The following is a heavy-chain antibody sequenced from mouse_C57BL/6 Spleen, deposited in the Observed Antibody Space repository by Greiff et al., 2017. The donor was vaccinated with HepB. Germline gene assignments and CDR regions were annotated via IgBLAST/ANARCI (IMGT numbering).Heavy chain of an antibody. Sequence: EVQLQQSGPELVKPGASVKIPCKASGYTFTDYNMDWVKQSHGKSLEWIGDINPNNGGTIYNQKFKGKATLTVDKSSSTAYMELRSLTSEDTAVYYCARGYYYGSSPHWYFDVWGTGTTVTVSS. CDR2: INPNNGGT. CDR3: ARGYYYGSSPHWYFDV. V-gene: IGHV1-18*01. J-gene: IGHJ1*03. CDR1: GYTFTDYN. D-gene: IGHD1-1*01.